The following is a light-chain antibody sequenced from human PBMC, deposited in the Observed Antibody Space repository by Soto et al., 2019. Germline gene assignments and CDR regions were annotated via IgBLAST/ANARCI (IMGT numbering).Light chain of an antibody. CDR2: SAS. CDR3: RQYAGSPRT. J-gene: IGKJ1*01. V-gene: IGKV3-20*01. CDR1: QSVSNSY. Sequence: EIVLTQSPGTLSLSPGERATLSCRASQSVSNSYLAWYQQKPGQAPRLLIYSASRRATGIPDRFTGSGSGTDFTLTINRVEPEDFAVYFCRQYAGSPRTLGQGTKVDI.